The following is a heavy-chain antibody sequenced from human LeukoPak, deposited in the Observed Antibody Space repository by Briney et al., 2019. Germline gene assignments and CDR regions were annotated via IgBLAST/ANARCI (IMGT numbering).Heavy chain of an antibody. Sequence: GGSLRLSCAASGFTFSSYAMHWVRQAPGKGLEWVAVISYDGSNKYYADSVKGRFTISRDNSRNTLYLQMNSLRAEDTAVYYCAKNRDGYKTHYYYCYMDVWGKGTTITISS. V-gene: IGHV3-30*04. CDR2: ISYDGSNK. J-gene: IGHJ6*03. D-gene: IGHD5-24*01. CDR3: AKNRDGYKTHYYYCYMDV. CDR1: GFTFSSYA.